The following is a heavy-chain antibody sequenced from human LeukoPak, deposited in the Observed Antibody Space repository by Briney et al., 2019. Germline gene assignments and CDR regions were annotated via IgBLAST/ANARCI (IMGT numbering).Heavy chain of an antibody. D-gene: IGHD2-21*01. CDR3: AKNADCAGGNCYRFDS. CDR2: ISSGSSYI. CDR1: GFTFSSYS. Sequence: GGSLRLSCAASGFTFSSYSMNWVRQAPGKGLEWVSSISSGSSYIYYADSVKGRFTISSDSSKNTLFLQMNSLRAEDTAIYYCAKNADCAGGNCYRFDSWGQGTLVTVST. J-gene: IGHJ4*02. V-gene: IGHV3-21*04.